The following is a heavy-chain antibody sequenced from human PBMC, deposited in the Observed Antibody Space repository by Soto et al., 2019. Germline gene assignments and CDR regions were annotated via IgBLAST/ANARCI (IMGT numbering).Heavy chain of an antibody. CDR2: TNDDGSIT. CDR1: GFTFSSSW. V-gene: IGHV3-74*01. CDR3: ARAIAYYGLDV. D-gene: IGHD3-22*01. J-gene: IGHJ6*02. Sequence: TGGSLRLSCAASGFTFSSSWMHWVHQALGMGPVWVSRTNDDGSITTYADSVKGRFAISRDNAKNTLYLQMSSLRAEDTGVYYCARAIAYYGLDVWGQGTTVTVS.